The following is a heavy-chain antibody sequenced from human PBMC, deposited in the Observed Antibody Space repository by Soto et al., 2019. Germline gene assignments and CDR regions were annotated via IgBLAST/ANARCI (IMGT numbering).Heavy chain of an antibody. Sequence: QVQLQQWGAGLLKPSETLSLTCGVSSGSFSGYYCSWFRQPPGKGLEWIGEISHSGSTTYNPSLKSRVVISTEKSKRQFSLNLTSVTAADTAMYYCARGQDWNYAGDWGQGTLVTVSS. CDR1: SGSFSGYY. CDR3: ARGQDWNYAGD. V-gene: IGHV4-34*01. J-gene: IGHJ4*02. CDR2: ISHSGST. D-gene: IGHD1-7*01.